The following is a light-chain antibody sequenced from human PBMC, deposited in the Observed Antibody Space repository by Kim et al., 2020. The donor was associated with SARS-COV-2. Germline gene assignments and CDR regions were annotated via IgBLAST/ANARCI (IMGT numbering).Light chain of an antibody. CDR2: GAS. CDR3: QKYDSAPLT. CDR1: QNVTYY. V-gene: IGKV1-27*01. J-gene: IGKJ4*01. Sequence: ASVGDRVTLPCRASQNVTYYVDWDQKKPGKVPQLLIYGASTVQSGVPSRCSGSGAGTEFTLTINGLQPEDVATYYCQKYDSAPLTFGGETKVDIK.